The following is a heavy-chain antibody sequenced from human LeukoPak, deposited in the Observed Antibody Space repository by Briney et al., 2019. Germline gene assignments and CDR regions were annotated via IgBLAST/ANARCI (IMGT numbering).Heavy chain of an antibody. J-gene: IGHJ4*02. CDR1: GFTFSSYA. Sequence: GGSLRLPCAASGFTFSSYAMHWVRQAPGKGLEYVSAISSNGGSTYYANSVKGRFTISRDNSKNTLYLQMGSLRAEDMAVYYCASARIAAAGTDGYWGQGTLVTVSS. D-gene: IGHD6-13*01. CDR3: ASARIAAAGTDGY. V-gene: IGHV3-64*01. CDR2: ISSNGGST.